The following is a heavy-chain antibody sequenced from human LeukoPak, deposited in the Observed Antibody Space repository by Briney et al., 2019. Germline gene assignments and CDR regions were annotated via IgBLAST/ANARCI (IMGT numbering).Heavy chain of an antibody. J-gene: IGHJ4*02. CDR3: ARVWGASFDY. CDR2: ISSSSSYI. CDR1: GFTFSSYS. D-gene: IGHD3-16*01. V-gene: IGHV3-21*01. Sequence: GGSLRLSCAASGFTFSSYSMNWVRQAPGKGLVWVSSISSSSSYIYYADSVKGRFTISRDNAKNSLYPQMNSLRAEDTAVYYCARVWGASFDYWGQGTLVTVSS.